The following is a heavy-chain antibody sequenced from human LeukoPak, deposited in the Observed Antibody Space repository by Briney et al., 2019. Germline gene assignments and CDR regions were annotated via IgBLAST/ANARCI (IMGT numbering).Heavy chain of an antibody. J-gene: IGHJ4*02. Sequence: ASVKVSCKASGYTFTGYYMHWVRQAPGQGLEWMGWISAYNGNTNYAQKLQGRVTMTTDTSTSTAYMELRSLRSDDTAVYYCASGEMEQSDYWGQGTLVTVSS. D-gene: IGHD1-1*01. CDR3: ASGEMEQSDY. CDR1: GYTFTGYY. CDR2: ISAYNGNT. V-gene: IGHV1-18*04.